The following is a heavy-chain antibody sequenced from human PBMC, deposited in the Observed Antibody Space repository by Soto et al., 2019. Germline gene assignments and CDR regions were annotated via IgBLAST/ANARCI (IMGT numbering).Heavy chain of an antibody. V-gene: IGHV3-15*07. D-gene: IGHD3-10*01. Sequence: PGGSLRLSCAASGFTFSNAWMNWVRQAPGKGLEWVGRIKSKTECYTTDYAAPVKGRFTVSRDDSKNTLYLQMNSLKTEDTAVYYCTSPLWFGESQFDYWGQGTLVTVSS. CDR2: IKSKTECYTT. CDR1: GFTFSNAW. CDR3: TSPLWFGESQFDY. J-gene: IGHJ4*02.